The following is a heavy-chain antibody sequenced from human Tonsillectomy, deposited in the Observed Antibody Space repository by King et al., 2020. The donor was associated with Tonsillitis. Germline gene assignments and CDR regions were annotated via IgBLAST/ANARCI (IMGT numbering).Heavy chain of an antibody. V-gene: IGHV1-2*02. D-gene: IGHD3-16*01. CDR1: GYGFTDYY. J-gene: IGHJ6*02. Sequence: VQLVESGAEVKKPGASVKVSCKASGYGFTDYYMHWVRQAPGQGLEGMGWVNSNSGGRNYAQKFQGRVTLTRDASISTASMELRSLRSDDTAVYYCARGGKSAYGMDVWGQGTTVTVS. CDR2: VNSNSGGR. CDR3: ARGGKSAYGMDV.